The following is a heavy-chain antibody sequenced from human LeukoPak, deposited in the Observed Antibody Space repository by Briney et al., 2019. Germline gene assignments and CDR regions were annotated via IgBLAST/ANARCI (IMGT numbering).Heavy chain of an antibody. V-gene: IGHV1-18*01. J-gene: IGHJ6*03. CDR3: ARGGGRLKWDYYYYMDV. Sequence: ASVNVSCKASGYTFTSYGISWVRQAPGQGLEWMGWISAYNGNTNYAQKLQGRVTMTTDTSTSTAYMELRSLRSDDTAVYYCARGGGRLKWDYYYYMDVWDKGTTVTVSS. D-gene: IGHD2-15*01. CDR2: ISAYNGNT. CDR1: GYTFTSYG.